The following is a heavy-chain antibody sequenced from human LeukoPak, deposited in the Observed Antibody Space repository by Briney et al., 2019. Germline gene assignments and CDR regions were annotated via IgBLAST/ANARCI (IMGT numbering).Heavy chain of an antibody. CDR2: ISSNGAGT. V-gene: IGHV3-23*01. CDR3: ARLYYGSGLSDF. J-gene: IGHJ4*02. Sequence: GGSLRLSCAASDFTFSSYAMIWVRQAPGKGLEWVSSISSNGAGTYYADSVKGRFTITRDNSKNMLYLQMNSLRAEDTAIYYCARLYYGSGLSDFWGQGTLVTVSS. D-gene: IGHD3-10*01. CDR1: DFTFSSYA.